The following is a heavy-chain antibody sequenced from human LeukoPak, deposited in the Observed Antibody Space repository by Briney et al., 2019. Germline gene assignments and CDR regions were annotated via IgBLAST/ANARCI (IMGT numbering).Heavy chain of an antibody. CDR3: ARVNATVLTGYFEALITFNY. CDR2: IIPIFGTA. D-gene: IGHD3-9*01. J-gene: IGHJ4*02. V-gene: IGHV1-69*13. Sequence: SVKVSCKASGGTFSSYAISWVRQAPGQGLEWMGGIIPIFGTANYAQKFQGRVTITADESTSTAYMELSSLRSEDTAVYYCARVNATVLTGYFEALITFNYWGQGTLVTVSS. CDR1: GGTFSSYA.